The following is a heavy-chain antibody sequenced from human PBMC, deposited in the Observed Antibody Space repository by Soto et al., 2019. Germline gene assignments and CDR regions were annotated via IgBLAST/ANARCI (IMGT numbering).Heavy chain of an antibody. V-gene: IGHV4-59*08. D-gene: IGHD3-3*01. CDR2: IYYNGIT. CDR1: GGSINSYY. J-gene: IGHJ6*03. Sequence: PSETLSLTCTVSGGSINSYYWSWIRQPPGKGLEWIGYIYYNGITNSNPSLRSRVTLSIDTSKNHFSLKLSSVTAADTAVYYCARLRVEWLQDYYYYYMDVWGKGTTVTVSS. CDR3: ARLRVEWLQDYYYYYMDV.